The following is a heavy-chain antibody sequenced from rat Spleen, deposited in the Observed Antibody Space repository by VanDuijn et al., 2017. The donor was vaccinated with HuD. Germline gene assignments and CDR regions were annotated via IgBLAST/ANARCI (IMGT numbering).Heavy chain of an antibody. CDR2: ISYDGIST. CDR1: GFTFNDYY. V-gene: IGHV5-17*01. J-gene: IGHJ2*01. Sequence: EVQLVESGGGLVQPGKSLKFSCAASGFTFNDYYMAWVRRAPTKGLEWVATISYDGISTYYRDSVKGRFTISRDNAENTVYLQMNSRRSEDTATYYCAVAGYGYWGQGVMVTVSS. CDR3: AVAGYGY. D-gene: IGHD4-3*01.